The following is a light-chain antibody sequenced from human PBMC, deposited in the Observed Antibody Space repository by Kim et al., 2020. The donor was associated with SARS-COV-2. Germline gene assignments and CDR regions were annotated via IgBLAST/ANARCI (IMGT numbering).Light chain of an antibody. J-gene: IGLJ2*01. CDR1: SSDIGAYNF. V-gene: IGLV2-14*03. CDR2: DVS. CDR3: FSYSSSRTLV. Sequence: QSALTQPASVSGSPGQSTTISCTGTSSDIGAYNFVSWYQQHPGKVPKLMIYDVSDRPSGVSNRFSGSKSGNTASLTISGLQAEDEADYYCFSYSSSRTLVFGGGTQLTVL.